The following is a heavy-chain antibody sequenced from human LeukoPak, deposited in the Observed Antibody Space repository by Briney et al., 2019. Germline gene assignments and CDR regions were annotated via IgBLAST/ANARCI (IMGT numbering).Heavy chain of an antibody. Sequence: GESLKISCKGSGYSFTSYWIGWVRQMPGKGLEWMGIIYPGDSDTRYSSSFQGQVTISADKSISTAYLQWSSPKASDTAMYYCASSIAVAGTFYFDYWGQGTLVTVSS. CDR2: IYPGDSDT. CDR3: ASSIAVAGTFYFDY. V-gene: IGHV5-51*01. D-gene: IGHD6-19*01. J-gene: IGHJ4*02. CDR1: GYSFTSYW.